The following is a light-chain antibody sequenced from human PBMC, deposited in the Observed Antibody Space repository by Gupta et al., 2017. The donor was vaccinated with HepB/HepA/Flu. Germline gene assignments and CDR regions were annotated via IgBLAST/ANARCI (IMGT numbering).Light chain of an antibody. CDR2: DVS. CDR3: ISYTGSSTLVV. V-gene: IGLV2-14*03. J-gene: IGLJ2*01. Sequence: QSALTQPASVSGSPGQSITISCPGTSSDVGGYDYVFVSWYQQHPGRAPQLIIYDVSNRPSGVSDRFSGSKSGNTASLTISGLQAEDEADYYCISYTGSSTLVVFGGGTKLTVL. CDR1: SSDVGGYDY.